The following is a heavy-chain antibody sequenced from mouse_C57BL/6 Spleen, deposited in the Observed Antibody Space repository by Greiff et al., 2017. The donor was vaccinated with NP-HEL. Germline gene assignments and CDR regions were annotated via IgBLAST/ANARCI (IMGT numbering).Heavy chain of an antibody. CDR2: IDPSDSYT. Sequence: QVQLQQPGAELVKPGASVKLSCKASGYTFTSYWMQWVKQRPGQGLEWIGEIDPSDSYTNYNQKFKGKATLTVDTSSSTAYMQLSSLTSEDSAVYYCARKRDYGNYGDYWGQGTTLTVSS. J-gene: IGHJ2*01. V-gene: IGHV1-50*01. D-gene: IGHD2-1*01. CDR1: GYTFTSYW. CDR3: ARKRDYGNYGDY.